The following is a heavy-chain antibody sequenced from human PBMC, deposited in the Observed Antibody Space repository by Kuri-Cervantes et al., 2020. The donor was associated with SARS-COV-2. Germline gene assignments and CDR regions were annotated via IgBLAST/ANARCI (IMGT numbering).Heavy chain of an antibody. CDR1: GGSISSHY. V-gene: IGHV4-59*11. J-gene: IGHJ2*01. Sequence: SETLSLTCTVSGGSISSHYWSWIRQPPGKGLEWIGYIYYSGSTNYNPSLKSRVTISVDTSKNQFSLKLSSVTAADTAVYYCARAGCSGGTCYSRWYFDLWGRGTLVTVSS. CDR3: ARAGCSGGTCYSRWYFDL. CDR2: IYYSGST. D-gene: IGHD2-15*01.